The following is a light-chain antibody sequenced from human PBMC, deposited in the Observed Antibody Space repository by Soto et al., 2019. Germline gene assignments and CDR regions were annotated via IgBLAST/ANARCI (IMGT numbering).Light chain of an antibody. CDR1: QSVSSK. J-gene: IGKJ3*01. V-gene: IGKV3-15*01. CDR2: GAS. CDR3: QQYDNWPFT. Sequence: EVVMTQSPATLSVSPGEGATLSCMASQSVSSKLAWYQQKPGQAPRLLIYGASTRATGIPARFSGSESGTEFALTISSLQSEDFAVYYCQQYDNWPFTFGPGTKVDIK.